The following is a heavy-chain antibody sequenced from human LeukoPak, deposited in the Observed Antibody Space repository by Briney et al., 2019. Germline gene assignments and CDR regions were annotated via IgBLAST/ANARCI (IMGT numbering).Heavy chain of an antibody. Sequence: PGGSLRLSCTASGLTFRTYGMHWVRQAPGQGLEWVAVIWYDGSTKYYADSVKGRFTISRDNSMNTVYLQMNSLRAEDTAVYYCARERERGGGPYYPDYWGQGTLVTVSS. CDR3: ARERERGGGPYYPDY. CDR1: GLTFRTYG. V-gene: IGHV3-33*01. J-gene: IGHJ4*02. D-gene: IGHD3-22*01. CDR2: IWYDGSTK.